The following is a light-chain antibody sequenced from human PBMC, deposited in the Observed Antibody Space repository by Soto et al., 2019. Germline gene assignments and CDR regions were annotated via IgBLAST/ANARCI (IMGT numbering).Light chain of an antibody. J-gene: IGKJ1*01. V-gene: IGKV1-8*01. CDR1: QGISSY. Sequence: AILMTQSPSSLSASTGAIVTITCRASQGISSYLAWYQQKPGKAPKLLIYAASTLQSGVPSRFSGSGSGTEFTLTISSLQSEDFAVYYCQQYNNWPRTFGQGTKVDIK. CDR2: AAS. CDR3: QQYNNWPRT.